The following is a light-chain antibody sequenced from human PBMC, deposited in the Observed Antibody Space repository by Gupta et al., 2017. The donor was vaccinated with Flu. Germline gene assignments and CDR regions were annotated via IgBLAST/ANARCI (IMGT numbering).Light chain of an antibody. Sequence: SLSASVGDRVAITCQANEDISNYLNWYQQKPGKAPKLLIYEASTLETGVPSRFSGTGSGLEFTLTINNLQAEDTVTYYCQQFDEGPPRSFGPGTKVDV. J-gene: IGKJ3*01. CDR2: EAS. V-gene: IGKV1-33*01. CDR1: EDISNY. CDR3: QQFDEGPPRS.